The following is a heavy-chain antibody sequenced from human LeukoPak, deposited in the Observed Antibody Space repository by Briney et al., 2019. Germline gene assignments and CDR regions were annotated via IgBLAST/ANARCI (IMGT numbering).Heavy chain of an antibody. J-gene: IGHJ4*02. CDR3: ARRSSSSWSLDY. D-gene: IGHD6-13*01. V-gene: IGHV5-51*01. CDR1: GYSFPNYW. Sequence: GESLKISCKGSGYSFPNYWTGWVRQMPGKGLEWMGIIDPGDSDTRYSPSFQGQVTISTDKSISTAYLQWSSLKASDTAMYYCARRSSSSWSLDYWGQGTLVTVSS. CDR2: IDPGDSDT.